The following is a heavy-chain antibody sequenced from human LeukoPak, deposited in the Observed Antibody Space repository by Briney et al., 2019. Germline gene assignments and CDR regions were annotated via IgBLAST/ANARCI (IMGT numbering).Heavy chain of an antibody. V-gene: IGHV4-4*02. CDR3: ARRPGKITISGVVPHYFDY. CDR1: GGSISSSNW. Sequence: SGTLSLTCAVSGGSISSSNWWSRVRPPPGKGLEWIGEIYHSGSTNYNPSLKSRVTISVDKAKNQLSLKLSSVTAADTAVYYCARRPGKITISGVVPHYFDYWGQGILVTVSS. D-gene: IGHD3-3*01. J-gene: IGHJ4*02. CDR2: IYHSGST.